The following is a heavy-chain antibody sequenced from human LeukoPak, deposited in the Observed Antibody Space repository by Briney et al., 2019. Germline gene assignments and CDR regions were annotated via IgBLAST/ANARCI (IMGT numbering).Heavy chain of an antibody. V-gene: IGHV1-2*02. CDR2: INPHSGDT. J-gene: IGHJ4*02. Sequence: ASVKVSGKASGYTCTSYDINWVRQAPGQGLEWMGWINPHSGDTVYAQNFQGRLTMTRDTSITTAYMELTRLRPDDTAVYYCARGTMNLDYWGQGSLVTVSS. CDR3: ARGTMNLDY. CDR1: GYTCTSYD. D-gene: IGHD3-22*01.